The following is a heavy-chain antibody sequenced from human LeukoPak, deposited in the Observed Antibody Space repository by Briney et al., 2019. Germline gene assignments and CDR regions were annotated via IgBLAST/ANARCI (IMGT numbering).Heavy chain of an antibody. CDR3: ARVLAVAGSGAFDI. CDR1: GGSISSSSYY. J-gene: IGHJ3*02. Sequence: SETQSLTCTVSGGSISSSSYYWGWIRQPPGKGLEWIGSIYYSGSTYYNPSLKSRVTISVDTSKNQFSLKLSSVTAADTAVYYCARVLAVAGSGAFDIWGQGTMVTVSS. V-gene: IGHV4-39*07. D-gene: IGHD6-19*01. CDR2: IYYSGST.